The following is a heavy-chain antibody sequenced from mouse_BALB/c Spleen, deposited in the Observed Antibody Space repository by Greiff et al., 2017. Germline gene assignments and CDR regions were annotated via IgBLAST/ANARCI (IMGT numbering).Heavy chain of an antibody. CDR3: ATMITTSSFDY. CDR2: ILPGSGST. D-gene: IGHD2-4*01. V-gene: IGHV1-9*01. CDR1: GYTFSSYW. Sequence: QVQLQQSGAELMKPGASVKISCKATGYTFSSYWIEWVKQRPGHGLEWIGEILPGSGSTNYNEKFKGKATFTADTSSNTAYMQLSSLTSEDSAVYYCATMITTSSFDYWGQGTTLTVSS. J-gene: IGHJ2*01.